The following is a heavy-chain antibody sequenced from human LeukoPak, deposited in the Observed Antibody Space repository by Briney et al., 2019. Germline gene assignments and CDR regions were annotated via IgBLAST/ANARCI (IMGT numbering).Heavy chain of an antibody. V-gene: IGHV4-39*07. CDR3: ARDKWELRTLDY. CDR2: TFYSGST. J-gene: IGHJ4*02. Sequence: SETLSLTCTVSGGSISTSNYYWGWIRQPPGKGLEWIGNTFYSGSTYYSPSLKSRVTISLDTSRNQFSLKLSSVTAADTAVYYCARDKWELRTLDYWGRGTLVTVSS. D-gene: IGHD1-26*01. CDR1: GGSISTSNYY.